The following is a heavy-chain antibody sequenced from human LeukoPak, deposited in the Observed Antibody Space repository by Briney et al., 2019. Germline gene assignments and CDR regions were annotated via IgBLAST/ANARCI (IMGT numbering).Heavy chain of an antibody. CDR2: IYYSGST. J-gene: IGHJ6*02. CDR3: ARERAQPLFYGMDV. Sequence: SETLSLTCTVSGGSISSYYWSWIRQPPGKGLEWIGYIYYSGSTNYNPSLKSRVTISVDTSKNQFSLKLSSVTAADTAVYCCARERAQPLFYGMDVWGQGTTVTVSS. V-gene: IGHV4-59*01. D-gene: IGHD2-2*01. CDR1: GGSISSYY.